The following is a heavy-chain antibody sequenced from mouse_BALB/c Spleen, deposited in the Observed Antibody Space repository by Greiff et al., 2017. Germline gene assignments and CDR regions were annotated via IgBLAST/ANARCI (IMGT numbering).Heavy chain of an antibody. D-gene: IGHD2-14*01. J-gene: IGHJ4*01. CDR1: GYAFSSSW. CDR3: ERRGSYRYDGFRAMDY. CDR2: IYPGDGDT. Sequence: QVQLQQSGPELVKPGASVKISCKASGYAFSSSWMNWVKQRPGQGLEWIGRIYPGDGDTNYNGKFKGKATLTADKSSSTAYMQLSSLTSVDSAVYFCERRGSYRYDGFRAMDYWGQGTSVTVSS. V-gene: IGHV1-82*01.